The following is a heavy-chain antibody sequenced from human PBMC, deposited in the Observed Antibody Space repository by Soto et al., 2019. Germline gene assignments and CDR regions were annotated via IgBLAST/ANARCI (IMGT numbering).Heavy chain of an antibody. CDR2: IYYSGST. CDR1: GASISSYY. V-gene: IGHV4-59*01. J-gene: IGHJ4*02. D-gene: IGHD6-13*01. Sequence: SETLSLTCTVSGASISSYYWSWIRQPPGKGLEWIGYIYYSGSTNYNPSLKSRVTISVDTSKNQFSLKLSSVTAADTAVYYCASSGKPLVFYFDYWGQGTLLTVS. CDR3: ASSGKPLVFYFDY.